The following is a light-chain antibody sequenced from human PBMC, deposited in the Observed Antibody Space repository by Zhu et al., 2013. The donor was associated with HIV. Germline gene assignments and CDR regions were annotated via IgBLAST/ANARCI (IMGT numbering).Light chain of an antibody. CDR3: QQYNSYPYT. CDR1: QDIDKY. V-gene: IGKV1-16*01. CDR2: QAS. J-gene: IGKJ2*01. Sequence: IHLTQSPSSLSASVGDRVTITCQASQDIDKYLNWYQQRPGKAPNLLMSQASTLQRGAPTRISGSGSGTEFTLTINSLQPDDFGTYYCQQYNSYPYTFGQGTKVLI.